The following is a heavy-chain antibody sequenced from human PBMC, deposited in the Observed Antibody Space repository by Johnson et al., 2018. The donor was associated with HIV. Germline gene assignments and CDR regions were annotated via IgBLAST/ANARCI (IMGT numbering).Heavy chain of an antibody. J-gene: IGHJ3*02. Sequence: MLLVESGGGVVRPGGSLRLSCVASGFTFDDYDMSWVRQAPGKGLEWVSAIYSGGSTYYADSVKGRFTISRDNAKNSLYLQMNSLRAEDTAVYYCARAAYSGSHHDAFEIWGQGTMVTVSS. CDR3: ARAAYSGSHHDAFEI. CDR2: IYSGGST. D-gene: IGHD1-26*01. V-gene: IGHV3-66*01. CDR1: GFTFDDYD.